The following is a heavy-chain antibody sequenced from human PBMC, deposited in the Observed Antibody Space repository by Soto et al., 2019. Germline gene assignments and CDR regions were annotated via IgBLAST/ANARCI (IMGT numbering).Heavy chain of an antibody. CDR1: GFAFSVST. J-gene: IGHJ6*02. V-gene: IGHV3-73*01. D-gene: IGHD1-7*01. Sequence: PGGSRLLSVAGPGFAFSVSTIHWVGPASGKGLEWGGPSRSTANSYATAYAASVKGRFIISRDDSKTPADLQMSSLKSEDTAGYYCFRENSVSYNGMDVRGSGTTVTGSS. CDR2: SRSTANSYAT. CDR3: FRENSVSYNGMDV.